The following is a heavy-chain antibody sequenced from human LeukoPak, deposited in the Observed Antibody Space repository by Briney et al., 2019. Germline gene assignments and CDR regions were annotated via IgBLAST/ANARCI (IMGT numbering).Heavy chain of an antibody. D-gene: IGHD6-19*01. CDR3: ARGGSQWLLPHFDF. Sequence: SQTLSLTCAISGDSVSSKNAAWNWIRQSPSRGLEWLGRTYYGSKWFNEYAVPVKTRISINPDTSKNQVSLQLNSVTPEDTAVYYCARGGSQWLLPHFDFWGQGILVTVSS. J-gene: IGHJ4*02. CDR1: GDSVSSKNAA. CDR2: TYYGSKWFN. V-gene: IGHV6-1*01.